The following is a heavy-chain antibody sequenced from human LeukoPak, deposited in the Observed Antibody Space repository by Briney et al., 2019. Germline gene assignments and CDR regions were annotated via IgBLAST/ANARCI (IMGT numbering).Heavy chain of an antibody. J-gene: IGHJ4*02. CDR1: GFTFSDYY. CDR2: ISTDSKTI. Sequence: GGSLRLSCAASGFTFSDYYMSWIRQAPGKGLEWLSYISTDSKTIYYTHSVKGRFTVSRDNAKNSLYLQMNSLRAEDTAVYYCGRDDRGGSYREDFDYWGQGTLVTVSS. D-gene: IGHD1-26*01. CDR3: GRDDRGGSYREDFDY. V-gene: IGHV3-11*01.